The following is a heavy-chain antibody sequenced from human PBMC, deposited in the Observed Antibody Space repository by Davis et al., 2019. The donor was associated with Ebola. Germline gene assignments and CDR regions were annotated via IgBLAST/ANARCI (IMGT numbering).Heavy chain of an antibody. CDR1: GGSISSYY. D-gene: IGHD3-9*01. J-gene: IGHJ4*02. CDR3: ARGRGAYFDWYYFDY. V-gene: IGHV4-4*07. Sequence: PSETLSLTCTVSGGSISSYYWSWIRQPAGKGLEWIGRIYTSGRTNYNPSLRSRVTISINTSKNQFYLKLNSVTAADTAVYYCARGRGAYFDWYYFDYWGQGTLVTVSS. CDR2: IYTSGRT.